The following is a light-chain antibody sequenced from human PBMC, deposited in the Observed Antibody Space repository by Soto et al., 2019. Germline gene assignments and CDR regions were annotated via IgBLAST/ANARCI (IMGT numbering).Light chain of an antibody. Sequence: QAVVTQPPSVSGAPGQGVTISCTGGSSSIGAGYDVHWYQHLPGTAPKLLIYGDSNRPSGVPDRFSGSKSGTSASLAITGLQAEDEGDYYCQSYDSSLSGRVVFGGGTKLTVL. J-gene: IGLJ2*01. CDR2: GDS. V-gene: IGLV1-40*01. CDR1: SSSIGAGYD. CDR3: QSYDSSLSGRVV.